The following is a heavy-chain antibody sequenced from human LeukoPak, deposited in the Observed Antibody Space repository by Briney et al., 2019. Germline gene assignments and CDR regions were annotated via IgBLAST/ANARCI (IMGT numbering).Heavy chain of an antibody. CDR3: AKDAYDYVVIGYNWFDP. CDR2: IRYDGSNK. V-gene: IGHV3-30*02. Sequence: GGSLRLSCAAPGFTFSSYGMHWVRQAPGKGLEWVAFIRYDGSNKYYADSVKGRFTISRDNSKNTLYLQMNSLRAEDTAVYYCAKDAYDYVVIGYNWFDPWGQGTLVTVSS. CDR1: GFTFSSYG. J-gene: IGHJ5*02. D-gene: IGHD3-16*01.